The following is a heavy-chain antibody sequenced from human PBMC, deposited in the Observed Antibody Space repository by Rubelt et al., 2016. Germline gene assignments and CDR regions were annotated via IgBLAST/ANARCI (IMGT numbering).Heavy chain of an antibody. J-gene: IGHJ4*02. Sequence: GGGVVQPGRSLRLSCAASGFTFRTYGMHWVRQAPGKGLEWVAVIWYDGGYKYNADSVQGRFTISRDNAKNTLFLQMSSLRAEDTAVYYCAKDHFGVVIPRFYFDYWGQGTLVTVSA. CDR3: AKDHFGVVIPRFYFDY. D-gene: IGHD3-3*01. CDR2: IWYDGGYK. CDR1: GFTFRTYG. V-gene: IGHV3-33*06.